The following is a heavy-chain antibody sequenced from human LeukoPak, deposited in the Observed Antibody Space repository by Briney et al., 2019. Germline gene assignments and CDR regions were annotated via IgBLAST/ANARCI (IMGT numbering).Heavy chain of an antibody. Sequence: GGSWRLSCAASGFSFSTNWMTWVRQAPGKGLEWVANINQDGSDTYNVDSVKGRFTISRDNAKNSLYLQMNSLRAEDTAVYYCGRNYDWVQGTLATVTS. J-gene: IGHJ1*01. CDR2: INQDGSDT. CDR1: GFSFSTNW. CDR3: GRNYD. D-gene: IGHD3-16*01. V-gene: IGHV3-7*04.